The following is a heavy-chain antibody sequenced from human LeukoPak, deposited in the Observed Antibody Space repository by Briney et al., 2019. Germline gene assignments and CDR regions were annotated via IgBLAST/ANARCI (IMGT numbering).Heavy chain of an antibody. J-gene: IGHJ5*02. CDR2: IMPLFGTA. D-gene: IGHD4-17*01. CDR1: GGTFNNSA. V-gene: IGHV1-69*05. CDR3: ARDVHGDYGSGWFDP. Sequence: SVKVSCKTSGGTFNNSAISWVRQAPGQGLGWLGGIMPLFGTAGYAQKFQGRVTITKDESTRTVYLELTSLTSDDTAVYYCARDVHGDYGSGWFDPWGQGTLVPVSS.